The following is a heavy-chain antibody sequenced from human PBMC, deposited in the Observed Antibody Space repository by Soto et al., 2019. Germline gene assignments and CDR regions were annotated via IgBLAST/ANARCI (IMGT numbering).Heavy chain of an antibody. Sequence: EVQLLESGGGLVQPGGSLRLSCAASGFTFTNYAMSWVRQAPGKGLEWVSTISASGGRTYHADSVKGRSTISRDNSKNTPSTQRNGLRDEDPAQYYRARAMRGSGSYHIHGMALWGQGPTLTVSS. V-gene: IGHV3-23*01. CDR1: GFTFTNYA. CDR2: ISASGGRT. CDR3: ARAMRGSGSYHIHGMAL. D-gene: IGHD3-10*01. J-gene: IGHJ6*02.